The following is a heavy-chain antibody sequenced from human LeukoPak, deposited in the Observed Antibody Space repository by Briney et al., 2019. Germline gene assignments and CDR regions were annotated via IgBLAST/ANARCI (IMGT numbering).Heavy chain of an antibody. CDR1: GGSISSYY. Sequence: SETLSLTCTVSGGSISSYYWSWIRQPPGKGLEWIGSIYYSGSTYYNPSLKSRVTISVDTSKNQFSLKLSSVTAADTAVYYCARLSGDDILTGYADYWGQGTLVTVSS. CDR3: ARLSGDDILTGYADY. D-gene: IGHD3-9*01. CDR2: IYYSGST. V-gene: IGHV4-59*05. J-gene: IGHJ4*02.